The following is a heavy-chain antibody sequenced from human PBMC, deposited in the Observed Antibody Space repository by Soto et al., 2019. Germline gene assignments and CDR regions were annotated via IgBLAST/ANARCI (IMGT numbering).Heavy chain of an antibody. J-gene: IGHJ4*02. Sequence: QITLKESGPTLVRPTQTLTLTCTFSGFSLTTSGLGVGWIRQPPGKALEWLALIYWDGDIRYSPSLKTRLTITKDTSKNQVVLTMTNMNPVDTATYYCVNRLGCSGGSCYSRNRPFDHWGQGTLVTVSS. D-gene: IGHD2-15*01. CDR1: GFSLTTSGLG. CDR2: IYWDGDI. CDR3: VNRLGCSGGSCYSRNRPFDH. V-gene: IGHV2-5*02.